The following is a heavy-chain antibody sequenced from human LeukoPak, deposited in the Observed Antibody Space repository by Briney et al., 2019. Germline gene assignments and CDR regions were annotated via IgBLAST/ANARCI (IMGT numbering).Heavy chain of an antibody. CDR3: ARAVSGYDFFDY. CDR2: INPNSGGT. J-gene: IGHJ4*02. D-gene: IGHD5-12*01. V-gene: IGHV1-2*06. CDR1: GYTFTGYY. Sequence: ASVKVSCKASGYTFTGYYMHWVRQAPGQGLECMGRINPNSGGTNYAQKFQGRVTMTRDTSISTAYMELSRLRSDDTAVYYCARAVSGYDFFDYWGQGTLVTVSS.